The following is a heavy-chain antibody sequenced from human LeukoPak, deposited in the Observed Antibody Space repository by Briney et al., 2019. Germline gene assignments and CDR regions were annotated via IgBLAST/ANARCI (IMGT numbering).Heavy chain of an antibody. D-gene: IGHD1-26*01. Sequence: ASVKVSCKASGYSFINYGVSWVRQAPGQGLEWMGWISADNGNTNYAQKLQGRVTMSTDTSTSTAYMELRSLRSDGTAVYYCGRDWSGSYSWARFYYYGMDVWGQGTTVTVSS. V-gene: IGHV1-18*01. CDR1: GYSFINYG. CDR3: GRDWSGSYSWARFYYYGMDV. CDR2: ISADNGNT. J-gene: IGHJ6*02.